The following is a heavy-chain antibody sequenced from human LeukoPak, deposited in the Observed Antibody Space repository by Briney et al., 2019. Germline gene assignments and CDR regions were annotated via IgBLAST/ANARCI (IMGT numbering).Heavy chain of an antibody. CDR1: GYTFTSYD. Sequence: ASVKVSCKASGYTFTSYDITWVRQVTGQGLEWMGWMNPNSGNTDYAQKFQGRVTITRNTSNSTAYMELSSLRSEDTAVYYCARRAVGNSYYYYMDVWGTGTTVTVSS. CDR3: ARRAVGNSYYYYMDV. D-gene: IGHD6-19*01. J-gene: IGHJ6*03. V-gene: IGHV1-8*03. CDR2: MNPNSGNT.